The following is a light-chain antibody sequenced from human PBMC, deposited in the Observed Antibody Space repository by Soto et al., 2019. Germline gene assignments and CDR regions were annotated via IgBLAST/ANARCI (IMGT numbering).Light chain of an antibody. Sequence: QSALTQPASVSGSPGQSITISCTGTSSDVGSYNLVSCYQQHPGKAPKFMIYEVTKRPSGVSNRFSGSKSGNTASLTISGLQAEDEADYYCCSYADSSTWVFGGGTQLTVL. CDR1: SSDVGSYNL. CDR3: CSYADSSTWV. J-gene: IGLJ3*02. V-gene: IGLV2-23*02. CDR2: EVT.